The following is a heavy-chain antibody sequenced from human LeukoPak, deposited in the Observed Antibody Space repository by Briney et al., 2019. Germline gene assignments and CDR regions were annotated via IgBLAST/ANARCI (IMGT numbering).Heavy chain of an antibody. CDR3: ARAGSGLLLFDY. CDR1: GFTVSSNY. D-gene: IGHD3-10*01. CDR2: IYSGGST. Sequence: GGSLRLSCAASGFTVSSNYMSWVRQAPGKGLEWVSVIYSGGSTYYADSVKGRFTISRDNSKNTLYLQMNSLRAEDTAVYYCARAGSGLLLFDYWGQGTLVTVSS. J-gene: IGHJ4*02. V-gene: IGHV3-53*01.